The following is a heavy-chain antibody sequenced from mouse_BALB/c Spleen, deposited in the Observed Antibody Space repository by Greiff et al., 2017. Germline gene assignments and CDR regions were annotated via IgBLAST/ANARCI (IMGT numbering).Heavy chain of an antibody. CDR2: ISSGGSYT. D-gene: IGHD4-1*01. Sequence: DVHLVESGGGLVKPGGSLKLSCAASGFTFSSYAMSWVRQTPEKRLEWVATISSGGSYTYYPDSVKGRFTISRDNAKNTLYLQMSSLRSEDTAMYYCARRLGRGYYAMDYWGQGTSVTVSS. CDR1: GFTFSSYA. V-gene: IGHV5-9-3*01. CDR3: ARRLGRGYYAMDY. J-gene: IGHJ4*01.